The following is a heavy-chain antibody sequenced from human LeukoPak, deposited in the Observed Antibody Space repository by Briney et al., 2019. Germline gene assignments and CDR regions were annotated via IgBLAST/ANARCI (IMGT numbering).Heavy chain of an antibody. J-gene: IGHJ4*02. CDR3: ARDKRQERWPDY. V-gene: IGHV3-48*04. CDR1: GFTLSNAW. CDR2: ISADGGST. D-gene: IGHD5-24*01. Sequence: GGSLRLSCAPSGFTLSNAWMTWVRQAPGKGLQWVSLISADGGSTYYADSVKGRFTISRDNSKNSLYLQMDSLRAEDTAVYYCARDKRQERWPDYWGQGTLVTVSS.